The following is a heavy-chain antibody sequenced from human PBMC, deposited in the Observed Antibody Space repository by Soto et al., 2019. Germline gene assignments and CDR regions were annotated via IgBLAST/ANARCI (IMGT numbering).Heavy chain of an antibody. CDR2: ISSSSSYI. D-gene: IGHD6-6*01. CDR3: ARSSSSPYFDY. V-gene: IGHV3-21*01. J-gene: IGHJ4*02. CDR1: GFTFSSYS. Sequence: EVPLVESGGGLVKPGGSLRLSCAASGFTFSSYSMNWVRQSPGKGLEWVSSISSSSSYIYYADSVKGRFTISRDNAKNSRYLQINSLRAEDTAVYYCARSSSSPYFDYWGQGTLVTVSS.